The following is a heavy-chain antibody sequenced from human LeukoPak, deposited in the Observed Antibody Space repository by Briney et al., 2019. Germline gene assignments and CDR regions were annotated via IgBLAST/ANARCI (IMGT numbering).Heavy chain of an antibody. D-gene: IGHD1-26*01. CDR2: IRSKAYGGTT. CDR1: GFTFGVYA. V-gene: IGHV3-49*03. Sequence: GGSLRLSXTASGFTFGVYAMSWFRQAPGKGLEWVGFIRSKAYGGTTEYAASVKGRFTISRDDSKSIAYLQMNSLKTEDTAVYYCTRDVLVDYWGQGTLVTVSS. CDR3: TRDVLVDY. J-gene: IGHJ4*02.